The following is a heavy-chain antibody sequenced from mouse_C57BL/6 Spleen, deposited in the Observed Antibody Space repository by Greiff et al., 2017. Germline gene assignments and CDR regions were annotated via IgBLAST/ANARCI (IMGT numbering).Heavy chain of an antibody. V-gene: IGHV1-67*01. CDR3: ARPLITTVVAYYFDY. CDR2: ISTYYGDA. D-gene: IGHD1-1*01. CDR1: GYTFTDYA. Sequence: LVESGPELVRPGVSVKISCKGSGYTFTDYAMHWVKQSHAKSLEWIGVISTYYGDASYNQKFKDKATMTVDKSSSTAYMELARLTSEDSAVYYCARPLITTVVAYYFDYWGQGTTLTVSS. J-gene: IGHJ2*01.